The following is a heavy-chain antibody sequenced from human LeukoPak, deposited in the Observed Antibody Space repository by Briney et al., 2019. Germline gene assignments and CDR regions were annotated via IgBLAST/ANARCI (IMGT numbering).Heavy chain of an antibody. CDR1: GGSISSSSYY. D-gene: IGHD3-10*01. Sequence: SETLSLTCTVSGGSISSSSYYWGWIRQPPGKGLEWIGEINHSGSTNYNPSLKSRVTISVDTSKNQFSLKLSSVTAADTAVYYCARGNNLKYYYGSGSYYAAKNERYYYYYYYMDVWGKGTTVTVSS. CDR2: INHSGST. J-gene: IGHJ6*03. V-gene: IGHV4-39*07. CDR3: ARGNNLKYYYGSGSYYAAKNERYYYYYYYMDV.